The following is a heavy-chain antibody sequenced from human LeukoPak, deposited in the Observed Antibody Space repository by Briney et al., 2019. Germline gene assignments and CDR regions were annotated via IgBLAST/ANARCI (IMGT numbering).Heavy chain of an antibody. CDR3: ATGMFPHDAFDI. D-gene: IGHD3-10*02. CDR1: GYTLTELS. Sequence: ASVKVSCKVSGYTLTELSMHWVRQAPVKGLEWMGGFDPEDGETIYAQKFQGRVTMTEDTSADTAYMELSSLRSEDTAVYYCATGMFPHDAFDIWGQGTMVTVSS. J-gene: IGHJ3*02. CDR2: FDPEDGET. V-gene: IGHV1-24*01.